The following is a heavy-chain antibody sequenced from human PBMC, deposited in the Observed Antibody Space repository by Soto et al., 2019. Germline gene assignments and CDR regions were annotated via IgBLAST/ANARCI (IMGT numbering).Heavy chain of an antibody. CDR2: ISYDGSNK. CDR3: ARDRRERGFDP. CDR1: GFTFSSYA. V-gene: IGHV3-30-3*01. D-gene: IGHD1-26*01. Sequence: QVQLVESGGGVVQPGRSLRLSCAASGFTFSSYAMHWVRQAPGKGLEWVAVISYDGSNKYYADSVKGRFTISRDNSKNTLYLQMNSLRAEDTAVYYWARDRRERGFDPWGQGTLVTVSS. J-gene: IGHJ5*02.